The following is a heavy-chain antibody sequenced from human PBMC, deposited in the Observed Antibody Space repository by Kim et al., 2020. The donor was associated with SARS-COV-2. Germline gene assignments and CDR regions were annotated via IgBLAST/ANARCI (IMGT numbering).Heavy chain of an antibody. D-gene: IGHD2-2*01. CDR2: ISGSGGST. Sequence: GGSLRLSCAASGFTFSSYAMSWVRQAPGKGLEWVSAISGSGGSTYYADSVKGRFTISRDNSKNTLYLQMNSLRAEDTAVYYCAKATGYDKFYWYFDLWGRGTLVTVSS. CDR1: GFTFSSYA. J-gene: IGHJ2*01. CDR3: AKATGYDKFYWYFDL. V-gene: IGHV3-23*01.